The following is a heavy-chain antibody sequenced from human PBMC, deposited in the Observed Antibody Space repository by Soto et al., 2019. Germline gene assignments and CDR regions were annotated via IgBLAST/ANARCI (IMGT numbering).Heavy chain of an antibody. J-gene: IGHJ6*02. V-gene: IGHV1-2*04. CDR2: INPNSGGT. Sequence: GASVKVSCKASGYTFTGYYMHWVRQAPGQGLEWMGWINPNSGGTNYAQKFQGWVTMTRGTSISTAYMELSRLRSDDTAVYYCARGIQLSSYYGMDVWGQGTTVTVSS. CDR1: GYTFTGYY. D-gene: IGHD5-18*01. CDR3: ARGIQLSSYYGMDV.